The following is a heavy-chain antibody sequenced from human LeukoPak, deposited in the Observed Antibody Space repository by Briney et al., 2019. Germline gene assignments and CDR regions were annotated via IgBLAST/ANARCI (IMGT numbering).Heavy chain of an antibody. Sequence: SETLSLTCTVSGGSISSSSHYWGWIRQPPGKGLECIGSIHYSGNTYYNPSLKSRVNMSIDKSKNQLSLELTSVTAADTAIYYCTRESGAFSPFGFWGQGTLVTVSS. CDR1: GGSISSSSHY. V-gene: IGHV4-39*07. CDR2: IHYSGNT. D-gene: IGHD1-26*01. CDR3: TRESGAFSPFGF. J-gene: IGHJ4*02.